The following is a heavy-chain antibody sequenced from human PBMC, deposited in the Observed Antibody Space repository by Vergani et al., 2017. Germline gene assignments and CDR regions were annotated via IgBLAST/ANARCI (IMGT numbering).Heavy chain of an antibody. Sequence: QVQLQESGPGLVKPSQTLSLTCTVSGGSISSGGYYWSWIRQHPGKGLEWIGYIYYSGSTYYNPSLKSRVTISVDTSKNQFSLKLSSVTAADTAVYFCARGVGVCKSPAPLPRNIAAAGTRNYYMDVWGKGTTVTVSS. D-gene: IGHD6-13*01. CDR1: GGSISSGGYY. CDR3: ARGVGVCKSPAPLPRNIAAAGTRNYYMDV. J-gene: IGHJ6*03. V-gene: IGHV4-31*03. CDR2: IYYSGST.